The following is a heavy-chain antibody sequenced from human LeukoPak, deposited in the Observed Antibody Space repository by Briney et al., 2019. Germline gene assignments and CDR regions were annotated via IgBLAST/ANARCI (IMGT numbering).Heavy chain of an antibody. Sequence: GGSLRLSCAASGFTLSSNYMSWVRQAPGKGLEWFSVIYSGGSTYYADSVKGRFTISRDNSKNTLYLQMNSLRAGDTAVYYCARVQSYYDSSGYTRTMDVWGKGTTVTVSS. CDR1: GFTLSSNY. V-gene: IGHV3-53*01. CDR3: ARVQSYYDSSGYTRTMDV. CDR2: IYSGGST. D-gene: IGHD3-22*01. J-gene: IGHJ6*03.